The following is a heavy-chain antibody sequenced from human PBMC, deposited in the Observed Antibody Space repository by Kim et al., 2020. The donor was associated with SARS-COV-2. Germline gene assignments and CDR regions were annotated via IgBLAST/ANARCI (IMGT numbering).Heavy chain of an antibody. CDR2: VFYTGST. V-gene: IGHV4-30-4*02. Sequence: SETLSLTCTVSGGSITNSDYYWTWIRQPPGKGLEWIGYVFYTGSTYYNPSLKSRVSMSIDTSKSQFSLNLTSVIAADTAVYFCARDSYGYGFDYWGRGTLVTVSS. D-gene: IGHD5-18*01. CDR1: GGSITNSDYY. J-gene: IGHJ4*02. CDR3: ARDSYGYGFDY.